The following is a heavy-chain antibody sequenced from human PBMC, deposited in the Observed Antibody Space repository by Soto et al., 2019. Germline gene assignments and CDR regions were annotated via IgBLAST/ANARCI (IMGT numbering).Heavy chain of an antibody. V-gene: IGHV4-31*03. CDR2: IYYSGST. Sequence: LSLTCTVSGGSISSGGYYWSWIRQHPGKGLEWIGYIYYSGSTYYNPSLKSRVTISVDTSKNQFSLKLSSVTAADTAVYYCARSLQLWSLYYFDYWGQGTLVTV. CDR3: ARSLQLWSLYYFDY. D-gene: IGHD5-18*01. J-gene: IGHJ4*02. CDR1: GGSISSGGYY.